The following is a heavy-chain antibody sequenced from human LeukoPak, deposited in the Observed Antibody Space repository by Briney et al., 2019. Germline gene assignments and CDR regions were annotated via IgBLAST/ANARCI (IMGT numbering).Heavy chain of an antibody. V-gene: IGHV3-21*01. CDR3: ASQLMVADY. D-gene: IGHD2-8*01. CDR1: GFTFSSYS. Sequence: GGSLRLSCAASGFTFSSYSMNWVRQAPGKGLEWVSSISSSSSYIYYADSVRGRFTISRDSAKNSLYLQMNSLRAEDTAVYYCASQLMVADYWGQGTLVTVSS. J-gene: IGHJ4*02. CDR2: ISSSSSYI.